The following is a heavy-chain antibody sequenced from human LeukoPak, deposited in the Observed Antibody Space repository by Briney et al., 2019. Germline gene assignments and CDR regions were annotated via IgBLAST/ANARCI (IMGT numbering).Heavy chain of an antibody. D-gene: IGHD6-25*01. V-gene: IGHV4-59*11. J-gene: IGHJ6*03. Sequence: SETLSLTCTVSGGSISSHYWSWIRQPPGKGLEWVGYIYYSGSTNYNPSLKSRVTISVDTSKNQFSLKLSSVTAADTAVYYCARAKRSPEKYYYYYMDVWGKGTTVTVSS. CDR3: ARAKRSPEKYYYYYMDV. CDR2: IYYSGST. CDR1: GGSISSHY.